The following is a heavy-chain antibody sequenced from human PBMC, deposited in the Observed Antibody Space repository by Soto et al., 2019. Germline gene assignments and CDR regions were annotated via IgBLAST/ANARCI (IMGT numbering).Heavy chain of an antibody. Sequence: EVQLVESGGGLVKPGGSLRLSRAASGFTFSGHTINWVRQAPGKGLEWVSSVSSSSSYIYYADSVKGRFTVSRDNAEKSLYLQMNSLRAEDTAMYYCARCMGFDGSGYAFFDSWGQGTLVTVSS. CDR3: ARCMGFDGSGYAFFDS. D-gene: IGHD3-10*01. CDR1: GFTFSGHT. J-gene: IGHJ4*02. CDR2: VSSSSSYI. V-gene: IGHV3-21*01.